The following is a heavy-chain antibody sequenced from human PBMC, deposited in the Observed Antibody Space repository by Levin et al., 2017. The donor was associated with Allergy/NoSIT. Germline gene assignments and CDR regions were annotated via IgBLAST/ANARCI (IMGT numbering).Heavy chain of an antibody. CDR3: AHRQDAVSPAEYFQH. V-gene: IGHV2-5*02. Sequence: ESGPTLVKPIQTLTLTCTFSGFSLSTSGVGVGWIRQPPEKALEWLALIYWDDDKRYSPSLKSRLTITRGTSKNQVVLTMTNMDPVDTATYYCAHRQDAVSPAEYFQHWGQGTLVTVSS. CDR1: GFSLSTSGVG. CDR2: IYWDDDK. J-gene: IGHJ1*01. D-gene: IGHD2-15*01.